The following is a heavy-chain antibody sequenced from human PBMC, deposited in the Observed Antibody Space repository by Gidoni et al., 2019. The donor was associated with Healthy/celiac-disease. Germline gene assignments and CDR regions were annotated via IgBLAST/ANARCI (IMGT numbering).Heavy chain of an antibody. CDR2: NSSISSYI. J-gene: IGHJ4*02. V-gene: IGHV3-21*01. D-gene: IGHD3-9*01. CDR1: GFTFSSYS. CDR3: AIYDIGPFDY. Sequence: EVQLVESGGGLVKPGGSLRLSCAASGFTFSSYSMNWVRQAPGKGLEWVSSNSSISSYIYYADSVKGRFTISRDNAKNSLYLQMNSRRAEDTAVYYCAIYDIGPFDYWGQGTLVTVSS.